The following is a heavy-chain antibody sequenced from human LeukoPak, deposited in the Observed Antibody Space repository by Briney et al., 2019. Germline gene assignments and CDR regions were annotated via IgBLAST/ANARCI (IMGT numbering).Heavy chain of an antibody. J-gene: IGHJ4*02. V-gene: IGHV3-23*01. Sequence: GGSLRLSCAASGFTFSTYSMTWVRQAPGKGLEWVSVISASGGITFYRDSVKGRFTISRDNFKNTVSLQMHSLRAEDTAVYYCAKDAQRGFDYSNSLEQWGQGSLVTVSS. CDR2: ISASGGIT. D-gene: IGHD4-11*01. CDR3: AKDAQRGFDYSNSLEQ. CDR1: GFTFSTYS.